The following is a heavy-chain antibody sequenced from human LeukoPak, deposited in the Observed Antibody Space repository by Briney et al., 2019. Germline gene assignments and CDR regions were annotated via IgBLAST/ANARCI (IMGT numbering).Heavy chain of an antibody. CDR2: ISPTGSTT. J-gene: IGHJ4*02. Sequence: GGSLRLSCAASGFTFSSYTMSWVRQAPGKGLVWVSRISPTGSTTSYADSVKGRFTVSRDNAKNTLYLQVNNLRAEDTAVYYCARGPNSNWSGLDFWGQGTLLTVSS. V-gene: IGHV3-74*01. D-gene: IGHD6-6*01. CDR1: GFTFSSYT. CDR3: ARGPNSNWSGLDF.